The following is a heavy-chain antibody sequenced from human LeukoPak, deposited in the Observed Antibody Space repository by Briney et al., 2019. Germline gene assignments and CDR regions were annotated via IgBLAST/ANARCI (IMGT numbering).Heavy chain of an antibody. CDR3: AKYSYDSSGHYAFYT. CDR2: ICYDGSNK. CDR1: GFTFSSYG. Sequence: GGSLRLSCAASGFTFSSYGMHWVRQAPGKGLEWVAGICYDGSNKYYADSVKGRFTISRDNSKNTLYLQMNSLRAEDTAVYYCAKYSYDSSGHYAFYTTGPGKTVTASS. V-gene: IGHV3-33*06. D-gene: IGHD3-22*01. J-gene: IGHJ3*02.